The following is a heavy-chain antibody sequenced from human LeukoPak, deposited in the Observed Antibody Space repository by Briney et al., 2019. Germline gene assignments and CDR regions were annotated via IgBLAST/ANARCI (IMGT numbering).Heavy chain of an antibody. CDR3: TTVRYCSNKRCPRRHDYMDV. CDR1: DFTFINAW. CDR2: IKDKIDGGTT. V-gene: IGHV3-15*01. J-gene: IGHJ6*03. Sequence: GGSLRLSCAASDFTFINAWMTWVRQAPGEGLERVGRIKDKIDGGTTDYTAPVKGRFTISRDDSRNTVYLEMNSLKAEDTGVYYCTTVRYCSNKRCPRRHDYMDVWGKGTTVTVSS. D-gene: IGHD2-15*01.